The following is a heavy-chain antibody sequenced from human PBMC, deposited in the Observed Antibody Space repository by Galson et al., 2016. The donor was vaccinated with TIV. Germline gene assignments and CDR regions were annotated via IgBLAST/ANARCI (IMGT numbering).Heavy chain of an antibody. D-gene: IGHD3-22*01. CDR3: VRSGTYYYDSSGDN. CDR2: IIPLFGIV. V-gene: IGHV1-69*04. CDR1: GGIFIGYG. Sequence: SVKVSCKASGGIFIGYGVSWVRQAPGQGLEWMGRIIPLFGIVSYAQRFQGRVAIIADKSTGTTYMELSSLRSEDTAVYYCVRSGTYYYDSSGDNWGQGTLVPVSS. J-gene: IGHJ4*02.